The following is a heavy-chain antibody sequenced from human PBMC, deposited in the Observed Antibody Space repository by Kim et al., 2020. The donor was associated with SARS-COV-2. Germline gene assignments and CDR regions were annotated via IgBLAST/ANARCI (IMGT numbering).Heavy chain of an antibody. CDR2: INPNSGGT. CDR1: GYSFTAYN. D-gene: IGHD2-21*02. J-gene: IGHJ6*02. V-gene: IGHV1-2*02. Sequence: ASVKVSCKASGYSFTAYNMHWVRQAPGQGLEWMGWINPNSGGTKYAQKFQGRVTMTRDTSVSTVYMELSSLKSDDTAVYYCAHSVVTRMDVWGQGTTVTVSS. CDR3: AHSVVTRMDV.